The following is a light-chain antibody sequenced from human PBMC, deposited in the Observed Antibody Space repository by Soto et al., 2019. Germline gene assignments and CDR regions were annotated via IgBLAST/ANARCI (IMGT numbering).Light chain of an antibody. V-gene: IGKV1-5*01. CDR3: LQYNGYYRT. Sequence: DIQMTQSPSTLSGSVGDRVTITCRASQTISSWLAWYQQKPGKAPNLLIFDASTLESGVPSRFSGSGSGTTFTLTISSLQSDDFATYYCLQYNGYYRTFGQGTKV. J-gene: IGKJ1*01. CDR1: QTISSW. CDR2: DAS.